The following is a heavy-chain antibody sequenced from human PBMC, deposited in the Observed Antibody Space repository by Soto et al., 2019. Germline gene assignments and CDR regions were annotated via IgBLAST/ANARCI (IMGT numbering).Heavy chain of an antibody. V-gene: IGHV4-30-2*01. CDR2: IYHSGST. D-gene: IGHD1-7*01. CDR3: ARGASPGLTGTTRFDT. J-gene: IGHJ5*02. Sequence: SETLSLTCAVSGGYISIGGYTWSWIRQPPGKGLEWIGYIYHSGSTYYNPSLKSRVTISVDRSKNQFSLKLSSVTAADTAVYFCARGASPGLTGTTRFDTWGQGTLVTVSS. CDR1: GGYISIGGYT.